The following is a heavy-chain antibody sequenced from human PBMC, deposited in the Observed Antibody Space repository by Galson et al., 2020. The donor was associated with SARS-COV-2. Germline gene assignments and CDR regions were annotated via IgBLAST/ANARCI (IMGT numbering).Heavy chain of an antibody. CDR1: GYTFTSYG. CDR2: ISTYNGNT. CDR3: ARGMVRGLIYYFDY. D-gene: IGHD3-10*01. V-gene: IGHV1-18*01. Sequence: ASVKVSCQSSGYTFTSYGITWVRQAPGQGLEWMGWISTYNGNTNYAQKLQGRVTMTTDTSTSTAYMELRSLRSDDTAVYYCARGMVRGLIYYFDYWGQGTLVTVSS. J-gene: IGHJ4*02.